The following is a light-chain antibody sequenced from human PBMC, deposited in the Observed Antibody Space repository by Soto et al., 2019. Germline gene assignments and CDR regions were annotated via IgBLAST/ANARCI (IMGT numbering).Light chain of an antibody. Sequence: QSALTQPASVSGSPGQSITISCTGTSSDVGGYNYVSWYQHHPGKAPKVIIYDVSDRPSGVSNRLSGSKSGNTASLTISGLQAEDEADYYCSSYRSSSTDIVFGGGTQLTVL. J-gene: IGLJ2*01. CDR1: SSDVGGYNY. CDR3: SSYRSSSTDIV. V-gene: IGLV2-14*03. CDR2: DVS.